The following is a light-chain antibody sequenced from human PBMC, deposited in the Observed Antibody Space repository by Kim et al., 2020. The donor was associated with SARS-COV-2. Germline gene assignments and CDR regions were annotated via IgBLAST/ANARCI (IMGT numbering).Light chain of an antibody. CDR1: RCVNSS. Sequence: SLSSAQYISLSCRDRRCVNSSFDSSQPKPGQSSSRLIYDASNRATGIQARFSGSGSGTDFTLTISSLEPEDFAVYYCQQRSTWPTFCGGTKVDIK. J-gene: IGKJ4*01. CDR3: QQRSTWPT. V-gene: IGKV3-11*01. CDR2: DAS.